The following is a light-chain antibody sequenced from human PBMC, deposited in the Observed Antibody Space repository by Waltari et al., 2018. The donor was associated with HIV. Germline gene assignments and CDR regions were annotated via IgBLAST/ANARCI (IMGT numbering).Light chain of an antibody. J-gene: IGKJ1*01. CDR2: KAS. CDR1: QSISAW. V-gene: IGKV1-5*03. Sequence: DIQMTQSPSTLSASVGDRVTLTCRASQSISAWLAWYQQNPGQAPKLLIYKASTLQRGVPSRFSGSGSGTEFTLTISSLQPDDFATYYCQQYESYPWTFGHGTKVEI. CDR3: QQYESYPWT.